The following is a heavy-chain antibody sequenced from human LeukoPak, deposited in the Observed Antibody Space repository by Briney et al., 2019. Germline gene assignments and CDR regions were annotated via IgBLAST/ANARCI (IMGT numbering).Heavy chain of an antibody. J-gene: IGHJ3*02. Sequence: PSETLSLTCTVSGGSISSYYWSWIRQPPGKGLEWIGYIYYSGSTNYNPSLKSRVTISVDTSKNQFSLQLTSVTPEDTALYYCARLSYNSSRGAFDIWGQGTMVTVSS. CDR3: ARLSYNSSRGAFDI. CDR2: IYYSGST. V-gene: IGHV4-59*12. CDR1: GGSISSYY. D-gene: IGHD6-13*01.